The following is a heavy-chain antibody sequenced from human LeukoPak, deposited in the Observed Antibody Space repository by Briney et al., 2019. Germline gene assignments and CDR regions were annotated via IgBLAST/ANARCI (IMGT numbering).Heavy chain of an antibody. CDR2: IYYSGST. D-gene: IGHD1-1*01. CDR3: ARGNWNERTLDY. J-gene: IGHJ4*02. Sequence: SETLSLTCTVSGGSISSYYWSWIRQPPGKGLEWIGYIYYSGSTNYNPSLKSRVTISVDTSKNQFSLKLSSVTAADTAVYYCARGNWNERTLDYWGQGTLVTVSS. V-gene: IGHV4-59*01. CDR1: GGSISSYY.